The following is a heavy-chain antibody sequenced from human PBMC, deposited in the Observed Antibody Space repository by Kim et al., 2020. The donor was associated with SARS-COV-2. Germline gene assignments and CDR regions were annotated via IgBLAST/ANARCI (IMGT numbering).Heavy chain of an antibody. Sequence: SQTLSLTCAISGDSVSSNSAAWNWIRQSPSRGLEWLGRTYYRSKWYNDYAVSVKSRITINPDTSKNQFSLQLNSVTPEDTAVYYCARDSPSLLWFGELLSDWFDPWGQGTLVTVSS. D-gene: IGHD3-10*01. CDR1: GDSVSSNSAA. CDR3: ARDSPSLLWFGELLSDWFDP. V-gene: IGHV6-1*01. J-gene: IGHJ5*02. CDR2: TYYRSKWYN.